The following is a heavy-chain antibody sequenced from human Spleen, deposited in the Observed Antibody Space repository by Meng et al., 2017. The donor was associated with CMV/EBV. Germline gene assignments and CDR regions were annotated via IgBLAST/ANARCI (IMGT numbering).Heavy chain of an antibody. CDR3: ARSQMRGGHSAFDI. J-gene: IGHJ3*02. CDR2: INPNSGGT. V-gene: IGHV1-2*02. Sequence: ASVKVSCKASGYTFTGYYMHWVRQAPGQGLEWMGWINPNSGGTNYAQKFQGRVTMTRDTSISTAYMELSSLRSEDTAVYYCARSQMRGGHSAFDIWGQGTMVTVSS. CDR1: GYTFTGYY. D-gene: IGHD2-15*01.